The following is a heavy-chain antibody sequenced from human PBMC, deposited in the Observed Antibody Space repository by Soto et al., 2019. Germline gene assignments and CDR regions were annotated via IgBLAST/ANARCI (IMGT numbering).Heavy chain of an antibody. Sequence: PVGSLRLSCTASGFTFGDYAMSWFRQAPGKGLEWVGFIRSKAYGGTTEYAASVKGRFTISRDDSKSIAYLQMNSLKTEDTVVYYCTRDVDRAMVIYYGMDVWGQGTTVTVSS. D-gene: IGHD5-18*01. CDR1: GFTFGDYA. J-gene: IGHJ6*02. CDR2: IRSKAYGGTT. V-gene: IGHV3-49*03. CDR3: TRDVDRAMVIYYGMDV.